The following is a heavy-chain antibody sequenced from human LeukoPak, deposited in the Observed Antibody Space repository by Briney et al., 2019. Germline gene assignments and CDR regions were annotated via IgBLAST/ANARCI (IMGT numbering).Heavy chain of an antibody. CDR2: INPSGGST. V-gene: IGHV1-46*01. Sequence: APVKVSCKASGYTFTSYYMHWVRQAPGQGLEWMGIINPSGGSTSYAQKFQGRVTMTRDTSTSTVYMELSSLRSEDTAVYYCARDTAMVMGVDYWGQGTLVTVSS. D-gene: IGHD5-18*01. CDR3: ARDTAMVMGVDY. CDR1: GYTFTSYY. J-gene: IGHJ4*02.